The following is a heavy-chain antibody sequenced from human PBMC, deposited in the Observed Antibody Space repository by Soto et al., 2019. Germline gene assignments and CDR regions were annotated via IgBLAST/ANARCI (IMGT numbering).Heavy chain of an antibody. V-gene: IGHV3-30-3*01. CDR2: ISYDGSNK. CDR1: GFTFSSYA. Sequence: QVQLVESGGGEVQPGRSLRLSCAASGFTFSSYAMHWVRQAPGKGLEWVAVISYDGSNKYYADSVKGRFTISRDNSKNTLYLQMNSLRAEDTAVYYCARGDYDILTGPFNYWGQGTLVTVSS. CDR3: ARGDYDILTGPFNY. J-gene: IGHJ4*02. D-gene: IGHD3-9*01.